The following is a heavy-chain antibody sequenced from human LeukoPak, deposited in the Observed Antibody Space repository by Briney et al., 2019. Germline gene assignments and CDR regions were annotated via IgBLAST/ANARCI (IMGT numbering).Heavy chain of an antibody. D-gene: IGHD4-17*01. V-gene: IGHV4-4*07. J-gene: IGHJ4*02. CDR1: GGSISSYY. Sequence: SETLSLTCTVSGGSISSYYWSWIRQPAGKGLEWIGPIYSSASTNYNPSLKSRVTMSVDTSRNQFSLKLSSVTAADTAVYYCARDNYGDYDQFDYWGQGTLVTVSS. CDR2: IYSSAST. CDR3: ARDNYGDYDQFDY.